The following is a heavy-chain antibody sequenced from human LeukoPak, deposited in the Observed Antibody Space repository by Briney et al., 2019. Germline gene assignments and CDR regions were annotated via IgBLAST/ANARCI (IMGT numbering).Heavy chain of an antibody. CDR1: GGSFSGYY. J-gene: IGHJ4*02. D-gene: IGHD3-22*01. Sequence: PSETLSLTCAVYGGSFSGYYWSWIRQPPGKGLEWIGEINYSGSTNYNPSLKSRVTISVDTSKNQFSLKLSSVTAADTAVYYCARAPYYDSSGYYRNWGQGTLVTVSS. CDR3: ARAPYYDSSGYYRN. CDR2: INYSGST. V-gene: IGHV4-34*01.